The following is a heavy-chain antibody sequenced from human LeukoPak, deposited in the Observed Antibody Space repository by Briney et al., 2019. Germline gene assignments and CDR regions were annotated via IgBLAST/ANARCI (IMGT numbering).Heavy chain of an antibody. Sequence: GGSLRLSCAASRFTFSSYGMHWVRQAPGKGLEWVAVIWYDGSNKYYADSVKGRFTISRDNSKNTLYLQMNSLRAEDTAVYYCAGDGITMVRGVSFYYGMDVWGQGTLVTVSS. CDR3: AGDGITMVRGVSFYYGMDV. CDR2: IWYDGSNK. D-gene: IGHD3-10*01. CDR1: RFTFSSYG. V-gene: IGHV3-33*01. J-gene: IGHJ6*02.